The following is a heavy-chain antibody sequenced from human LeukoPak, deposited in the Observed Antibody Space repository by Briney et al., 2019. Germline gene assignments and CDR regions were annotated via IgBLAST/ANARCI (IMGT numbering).Heavy chain of an antibody. V-gene: IGHV1-24*01. J-gene: IGHJ4*02. CDR3: ATTFDILAPFDY. CDR1: GYTFTGYY. D-gene: IGHD3-9*01. Sequence: GASVKVSRKASGYTFTGYYMHWVRQAPGKGLGWMGGFDPEDGETIYAQKFQGRVTMTEDTSTDTAYMELSSLRSEDTAVYYCATTFDILAPFDYWGQGTLVTVSS. CDR2: FDPEDGET.